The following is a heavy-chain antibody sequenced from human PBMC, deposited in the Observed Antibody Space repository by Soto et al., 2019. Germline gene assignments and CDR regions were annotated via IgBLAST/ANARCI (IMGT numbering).Heavy chain of an antibody. CDR3: ARGIAAKY. Sequence: SETLSLTCAVYGGSFSGYYWSWIRQPPGKGLEWIGEINHSGSTNYNPSLKSRVTISVDTSKNQFSLKLSSVTAADTAVYYCARGIAAKYWGQGTLVTVSS. CDR1: GGSFSGYY. J-gene: IGHJ4*02. V-gene: IGHV4-34*01. CDR2: INHSGST. D-gene: IGHD6-13*01.